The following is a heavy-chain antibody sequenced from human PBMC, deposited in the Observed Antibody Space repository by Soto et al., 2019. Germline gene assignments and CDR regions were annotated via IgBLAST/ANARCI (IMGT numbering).Heavy chain of an antibody. CDR3: ARHLVWYDFFWGGYRYNPFYS. V-gene: IGHV4-39*01. CDR1: GGSISSSSYY. CDR2: IYYSGST. J-gene: IGHJ4*02. Sequence: SLTCTVSGGSISSSSYYWGWIRQPPGKGLEWIGSIYYSGSTYYNPSLKSRVTISVDTSKNQFSLKLSSVTAADTAVYYCARHLVWYDFFWGGYRYNPFYSCGQGTPVTVSS. D-gene: IGHD3-16*02.